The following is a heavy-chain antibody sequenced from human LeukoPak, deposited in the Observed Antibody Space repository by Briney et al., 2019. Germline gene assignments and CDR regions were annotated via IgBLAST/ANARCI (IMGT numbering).Heavy chain of an antibody. Sequence: GGSLRLSCAVSGFTFSSYSMNWVRQAPGKGLEWVSSISSSSSYICYADSVKGRFTISRDNAKNSLYLQMNSLRAEDAAVYYCARDIFIWSSGLISTWSYYGMDVWGQGITVAVSS. J-gene: IGHJ6*02. CDR3: ARDIFIWSSGLISTWSYYGMDV. D-gene: IGHD6-13*01. CDR2: ISSSSSYI. CDR1: GFTFSSYS. V-gene: IGHV3-21*01.